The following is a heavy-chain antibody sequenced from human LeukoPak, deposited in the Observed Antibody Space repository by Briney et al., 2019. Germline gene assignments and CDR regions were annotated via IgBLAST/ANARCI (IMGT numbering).Heavy chain of an antibody. CDR2: ITSTGSTT. D-gene: IGHD6-13*01. CDR1: FSLQSYG. V-gene: IGHV3-23*01. J-gene: IGHJ4*02. CDR3: AKSKTAAGFHYYDY. Sequence: PGGSLRLSCAAGFSLQSYGMAWVRQAPGKGLQWLSAITSTGSTTYYAESVKGRLTISRDNSKNTLYLQMSSLIYEDTAVYFCAKSKTAAGFHYYDYWGQGTLVTVSS.